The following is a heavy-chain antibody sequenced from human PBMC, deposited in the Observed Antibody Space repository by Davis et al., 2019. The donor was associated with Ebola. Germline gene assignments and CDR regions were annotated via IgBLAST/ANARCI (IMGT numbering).Heavy chain of an antibody. CDR2: TYSAGTT. CDR1: GFTFNNYG. J-gene: IGHJ4*02. CDR3: ARSHDGYYFYDY. V-gene: IGHV3-66*01. Sequence: GGSLRLSCAASGFTFNNYGMHWVRQAPGKGLEWVSVTYSAGTTYYADSVKGRFTISRDNSKNTVYLQMNSLRVEDTAVYFCARSHDGYYFYDYWGQGTLVTVSS. D-gene: IGHD2/OR15-2a*01.